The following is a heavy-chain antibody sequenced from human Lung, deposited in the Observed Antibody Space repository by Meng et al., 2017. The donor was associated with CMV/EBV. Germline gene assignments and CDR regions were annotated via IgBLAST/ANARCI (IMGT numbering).Heavy chain of an antibody. D-gene: IGHD1-1*01. CDR3: AREGGRAGTPGSYYYGMDV. Sequence: GGSLRLSCAASGFTFSSYSMNWVRQAPGKGLERVSSISSSSSYIYYADSVKGRFTISRDNAKNSLYLQMNSLRAEDTAVYYCAREGGRAGTPGSYYYGMDVWGQGTTVTVSS. J-gene: IGHJ6*02. CDR2: ISSSSSYI. CDR1: GFTFSSYS. V-gene: IGHV3-21*01.